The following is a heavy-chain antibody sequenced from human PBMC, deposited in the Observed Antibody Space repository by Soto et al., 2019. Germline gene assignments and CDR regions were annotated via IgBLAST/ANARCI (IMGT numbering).Heavy chain of an antibody. CDR2: IWYDGSNK. D-gene: IGHD6-19*01. Sequence: VQLVESGGGLVQPGGSLRLSCAASGFTFSSYGMHWVRQAPGKGLEWVAVIWYDGSNKYYADSVKGRFTISRDNSKNTLYLQMNSLRAEDTAVYYCARDSLKSYSSGWYFSREYYYGMDVWGQGTTVTVSS. CDR1: GFTFSSYG. V-gene: IGHV3-33*08. J-gene: IGHJ6*02. CDR3: ARDSLKSYSSGWYFSREYYYGMDV.